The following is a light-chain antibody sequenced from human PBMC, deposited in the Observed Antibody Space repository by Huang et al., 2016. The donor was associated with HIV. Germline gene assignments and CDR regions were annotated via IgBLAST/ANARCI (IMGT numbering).Light chain of an antibody. J-gene: IGKJ1*01. Sequence: DIQLTQSPSAMAASVGDRVTITCRATQDIYNYLAWFQQQPGKAPKRLIYGASSLQTGVPSMFSGSVSGTEFTLTINNLQPEDSATYFCLQHKNFHAPTFGQGTKVEIK. V-gene: IGKV1-17*03. CDR2: GAS. CDR1: QDIYNY. CDR3: LQHKNFHAPT.